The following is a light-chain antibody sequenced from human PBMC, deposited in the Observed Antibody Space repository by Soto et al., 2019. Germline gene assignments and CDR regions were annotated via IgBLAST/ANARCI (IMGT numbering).Light chain of an antibody. J-gene: IGLJ1*01. Sequence: QSVVTQPPSLSGSNLQSVAISSTGTSTDVGSYNRVSCYQQPPGTATKLMIYDVNNRPSGVPDRFSGSKSGNTASLTISGLQAEDEADYYCSSYTISSTYVFGTGT. CDR1: STDVGSYNR. V-gene: IGLV2-18*02. CDR2: DVN. CDR3: SSYTISSTYV.